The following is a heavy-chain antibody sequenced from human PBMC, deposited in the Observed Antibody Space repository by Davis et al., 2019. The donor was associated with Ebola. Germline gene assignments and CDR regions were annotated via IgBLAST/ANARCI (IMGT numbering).Heavy chain of an antibody. D-gene: IGHD6-19*01. CDR1: GFTFSSYG. CDR2: IWYDGSNK. V-gene: IGHV3-33*01. CDR3: ARSYSSGWYTDRGEYYFDY. J-gene: IGHJ4*02. Sequence: PGGSLRLSCAASGFTFSSYGMHWVRQAPGKGLEWVAVIWYDGSNKYYADSVKGRFTISRDNSKNTLYLQMNSLRAEDTAVYYCARSYSSGWYTDRGEYYFDYWGQGTLVTVSS.